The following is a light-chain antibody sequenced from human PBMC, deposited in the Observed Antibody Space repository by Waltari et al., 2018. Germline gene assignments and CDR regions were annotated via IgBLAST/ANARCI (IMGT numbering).Light chain of an antibody. V-gene: IGKV3-20*01. Sequence: EIVLTQSPGTLSLLPGERATLSCRASQSVSRSLAWYQQKPGQAPRLLIYGSSSRATGIPDRFIGSGSGTDFSLTINRLEPEDFAVYYCQHYVRLPVTFGQGTKVDIK. CDR3: QHYVRLPVT. CDR1: QSVSRS. CDR2: GSS. J-gene: IGKJ1*01.